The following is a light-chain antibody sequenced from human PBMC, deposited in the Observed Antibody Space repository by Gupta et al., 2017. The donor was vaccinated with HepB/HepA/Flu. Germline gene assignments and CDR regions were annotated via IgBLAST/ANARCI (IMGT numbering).Light chain of an antibody. CDR1: SSDVGGYNY. Sequence: QSALTQPPSASGSPGQSVTISCTGTSSDVGGYNYVSWYQQHPVKAPKLMIYEVSKRPSGVPDRFSGSKSGNTASRTVSGLQAEDEADYYCSSYAGSNNLIFGGGTKLTVL. V-gene: IGLV2-8*01. CDR2: EVS. CDR3: SSYAGSNNLI. J-gene: IGLJ2*01.